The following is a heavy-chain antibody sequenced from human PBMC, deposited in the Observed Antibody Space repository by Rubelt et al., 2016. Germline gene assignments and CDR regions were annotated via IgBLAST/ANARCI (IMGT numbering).Heavy chain of an antibody. J-gene: IGHJ6*02. V-gene: IGHV3-48*02. CDR2: ISSSSSTI. CDR1: GFTFSSYS. CDR3: AREMWVVPAAIPYYYYGMDV. D-gene: IGHD2-2*02. Sequence: GGSLRLSCAASGFTFSSYSMNWVRQAPGKGLEWVSYISSSSSTIYYADSVKGRFTISRDNAKNSLYLQMNSLRDEDTAVYYCAREMWVVPAAIPYYYYGMDVWGQGTTVTVSS.